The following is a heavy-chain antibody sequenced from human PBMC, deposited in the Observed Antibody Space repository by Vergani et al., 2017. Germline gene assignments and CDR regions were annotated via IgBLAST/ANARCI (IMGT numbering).Heavy chain of an antibody. CDR3: ARLVEYYYYMDV. Sequence: EVQLLESGGGLVQPGGSLRLSCAASGFTFSSYAMSWVRQAPGEGLEWVSAISGGGSGSPYYADSVKGRITISRDKSRNTLYLQVNSLRAEDTAVYYCARLVEYYYYMDVWGKGTTVTVSS. CDR1: GFTFSSYA. V-gene: IGHV3-23*01. D-gene: IGHD2-8*02. J-gene: IGHJ6*03. CDR2: ISGGGSGSP.